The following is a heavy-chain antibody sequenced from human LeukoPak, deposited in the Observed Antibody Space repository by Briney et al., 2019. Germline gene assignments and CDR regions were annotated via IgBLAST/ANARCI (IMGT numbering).Heavy chain of an antibody. J-gene: IGHJ3*02. D-gene: IGHD3-22*01. Sequence: PVKVSCKASGGTFSSYAISWVRQAPGQGLEWMGGIIPIFGTVNYAQKFQGRVTITTDESTSTAYMELSSLRSEDTAVYYCARDLFDDSSGSFSAFDIWGQGTMVTVSS. CDR1: GGTFSSYA. V-gene: IGHV1-69*05. CDR2: IIPIFGTV. CDR3: ARDLFDDSSGSFSAFDI.